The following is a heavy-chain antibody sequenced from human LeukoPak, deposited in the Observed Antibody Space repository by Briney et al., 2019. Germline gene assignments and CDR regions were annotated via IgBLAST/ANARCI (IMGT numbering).Heavy chain of an antibody. CDR1: GGPISSHY. D-gene: IGHD4-23*01. CDR3: ATVDYGGNRAGY. J-gene: IGHJ4*02. V-gene: IGHV4-59*11. CDR2: ISSSGNT. Sequence: SETLSLTCTVSGGPISSHYWSWIRQPPGKGLEWIGYISSSGNTHYNPSLKSRATISLDSSKNQFSLKLNSVTAADTAVYYCATVDYGGNRAGYWGQGTLVTVSS.